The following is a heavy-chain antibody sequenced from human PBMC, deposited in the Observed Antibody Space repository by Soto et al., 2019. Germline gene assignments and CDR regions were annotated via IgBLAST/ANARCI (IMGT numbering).Heavy chain of an antibody. CDR1: GFTFSTYA. J-gene: IGHJ4*02. V-gene: IGHV3-23*01. D-gene: IGHD3-10*01. CDR3: AKLHGSGTYYNFPDY. Sequence: GGSLRLSCAASGFTFSTYAMSWVRQAPGKGLEWVSTISDSGGTTYYAASVKGRFTISRDNSKNTLYLLMNSLSAEDMALYYCAKLHGSGTYYNFPDYWGQGTLVTVSS. CDR2: ISDSGGTT.